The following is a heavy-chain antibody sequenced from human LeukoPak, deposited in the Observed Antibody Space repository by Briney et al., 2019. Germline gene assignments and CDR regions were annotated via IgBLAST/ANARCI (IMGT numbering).Heavy chain of an antibody. D-gene: IGHD1-26*01. CDR3: AQAGTYYYFDS. J-gene: IGHJ4*02. CDR2: ISYSGST. CDR1: GGSISSYY. V-gene: IGHV4-59*08. Sequence: SETLSLTCTVSGGSISSYYWSWIRQPPGKGLEWIGYISYSGSTNYNPSLKSRVTISVNTSKNQFSLKLSSVTAADAAVYYCAQAGTYYYFDSWGQGTLVTVSS.